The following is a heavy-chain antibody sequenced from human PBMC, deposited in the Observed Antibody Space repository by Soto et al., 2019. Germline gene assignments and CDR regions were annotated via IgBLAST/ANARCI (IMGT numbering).Heavy chain of an antibody. CDR2: IYPGDSDT. CDR1: GYSFTSYW. Sequence: GESLKISCNGSGYSFTSYWIGWVRQMPGKGLEWMGIIYPGDSDTRYSPSFQGQVTISADKSISTAYLQWSSLKASDTAMYYCARSRYCGGDCYSHDAFDIWGQGTMVTVSS. CDR3: ARSRYCGGDCYSHDAFDI. J-gene: IGHJ3*02. V-gene: IGHV5-51*01. D-gene: IGHD2-21*02.